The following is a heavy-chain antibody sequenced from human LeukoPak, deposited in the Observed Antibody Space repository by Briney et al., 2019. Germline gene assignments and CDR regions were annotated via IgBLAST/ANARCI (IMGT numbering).Heavy chain of an antibody. V-gene: IGHV4-61*01. CDR3: ARVSSGWYTHFDY. D-gene: IGHD6-19*01. CDR2: IYHSGST. CDR1: GASVSSGRYY. Sequence: PSETLSLTCTVSGASVSSGRYYWSWIRQPPGKGLEWFGYIYHSGSTNYNPSLKSRVTMSVDTSKNQFSLKLSSVTAADTAVYYCARVSSGWYTHFDYWGQGTLVTVSS. J-gene: IGHJ4*02.